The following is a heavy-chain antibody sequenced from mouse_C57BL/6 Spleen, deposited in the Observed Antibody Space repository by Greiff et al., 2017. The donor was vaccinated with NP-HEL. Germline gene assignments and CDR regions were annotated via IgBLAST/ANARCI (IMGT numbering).Heavy chain of an antibody. Sequence: QVQLQQSGTELVKPGASVKLSCKASGYTFTSYWMHWVKQRPGQGLEWIGNINPSNGGTNYNEKFKSKATLTVDKSSSTAYMQLSSLTSEDSAVYYCAREGLTGTLYYAMDYWGQGTSVTVSS. J-gene: IGHJ4*01. D-gene: IGHD4-1*01. CDR2: INPSNGGT. V-gene: IGHV1-53*01. CDR3: AREGLTGTLYYAMDY. CDR1: GYTFTSYW.